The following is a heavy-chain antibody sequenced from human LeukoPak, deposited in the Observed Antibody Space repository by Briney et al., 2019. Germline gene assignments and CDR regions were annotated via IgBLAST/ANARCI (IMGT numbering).Heavy chain of an antibody. D-gene: IGHD5-12*01. CDR3: ARDWLLPSGPDVFDI. V-gene: IGHV1-18*01. CDR2: ITAYDGDT. CDR1: GFSFPSYG. Sequence: GASVKVSCKASGFSFPSYGISWVRQAPGQGLEWIGWITAYDGDTNYAEKFQGRVTMATDTSTSTASMELWSLRSDDTAVYYCARDWLLPSGPDVFDIWGQGTVVTLSS. J-gene: IGHJ3*02.